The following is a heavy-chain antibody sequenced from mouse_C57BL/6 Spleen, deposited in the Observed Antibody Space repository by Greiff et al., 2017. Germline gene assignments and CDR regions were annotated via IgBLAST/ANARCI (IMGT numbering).Heavy chain of an antibody. J-gene: IGHJ3*01. CDR2: ISDGGSYT. V-gene: IGHV5-4*01. D-gene: IGHD3-2*02. Sequence: EVKLVESGGGLVKPGGSLKLSCAASGFTFSSYAMSWVRQTPEKRLEWVATISDGGSYTYYPDNVKGRFPISSDHANNNLYLQMSHLKSEDTAMYDCARDRETAQATPRFAYWGQGTLVTVSA. CDR3: ARDRETAQATPRFAY. CDR1: GFTFSSYA.